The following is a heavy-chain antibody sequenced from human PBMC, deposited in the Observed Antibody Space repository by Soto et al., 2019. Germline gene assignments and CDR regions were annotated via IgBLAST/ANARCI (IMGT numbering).Heavy chain of an antibody. D-gene: IGHD2-15*01. CDR3: AKDFWDSVTQVLDY. Sequence: GGSLRLSCAASGFTFDDYAMHWVRQAPGKGLEWVSGISWNSGSIGYADSVKGRFTISRDNAKNSLYLQMNSLRAEDTALYYCAKDFWDSVTQVLDYWGQGTLVTVSS. CDR1: GFTFDDYA. J-gene: IGHJ4*02. V-gene: IGHV3-9*01. CDR2: ISWNSGSI.